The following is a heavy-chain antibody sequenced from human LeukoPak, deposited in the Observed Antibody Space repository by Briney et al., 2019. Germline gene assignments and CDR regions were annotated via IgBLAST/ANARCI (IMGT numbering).Heavy chain of an antibody. CDR2: IYSGGST. V-gene: IGHV3-66*01. CDR1: GFTVGSNY. CDR3: ARDQGYSRAFDI. D-gene: IGHD2-21*01. Sequence: GGSLRLSCAASGFTVGSNYMNWVRQAPGKGLEWVSVIYSGGSTYYADSVKGRFTISRDNSKNTLYFQMNSLRAEDTAVYYCARDQGYSRAFDIWGQGTMVTVSS. J-gene: IGHJ3*02.